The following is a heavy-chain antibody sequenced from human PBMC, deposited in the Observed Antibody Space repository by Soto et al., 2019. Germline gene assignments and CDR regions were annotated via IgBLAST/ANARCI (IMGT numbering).Heavy chain of an antibody. CDR3: AKSDPPLTNYYYYMDV. Sequence: GGSLRLSCAASGFTFDDYAMHWVRQAPGKGLEWVSGISWNSGSIGYADSVKGRFTISRDNAKNSLYLQMNSLRAEDTALYYWAKSDPPLTNYYYYMDVWGKGTKVTVSS. D-gene: IGHD7-27*01. V-gene: IGHV3-9*01. CDR1: GFTFDDYA. J-gene: IGHJ6*03. CDR2: ISWNSGSI.